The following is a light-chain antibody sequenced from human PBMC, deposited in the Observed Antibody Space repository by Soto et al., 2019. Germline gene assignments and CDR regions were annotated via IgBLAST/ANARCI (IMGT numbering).Light chain of an antibody. CDR2: WAS. V-gene: IGKV4-1*01. Sequence: DIVMTQSPDSLAVSLGERATINCKSSQNVLSTSNNRNYLAWYQHKPGQPPQLLVSWASTRDSAVPARFSGRGSGTDFTLTISSLQAEDAAVYYCQQYYTTPHTFGQGTKVEI. CDR1: QNVLSTSNNRNY. J-gene: IGKJ1*01. CDR3: QQYYTTPHT.